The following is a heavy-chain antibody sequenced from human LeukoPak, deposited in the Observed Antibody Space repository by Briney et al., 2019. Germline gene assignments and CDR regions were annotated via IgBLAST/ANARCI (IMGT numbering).Heavy chain of an antibody. CDR1: GFTLSDYG. CDR2: IRNDGRYE. V-gene: IGHV3-30*02. J-gene: IGHJ5*01. D-gene: IGHD2-15*01. Sequence: PGGSLRHSCAASGFTLSDYGMHWVRPAPGKGLEWVAFIRNDGRYEYYPDSVKGRFTISRDNSRNALFRQMNSLRVGDTAVYYCAKGGSPSHNWFNSWGQGTLVTVSS. CDR3: AKGGSPSHNWFNS.